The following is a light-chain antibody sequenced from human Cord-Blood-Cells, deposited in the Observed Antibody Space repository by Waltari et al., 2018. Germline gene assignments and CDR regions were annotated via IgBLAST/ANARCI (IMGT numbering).Light chain of an antibody. CDR1: QGISYY. CDR3: QKYNSAPQT. J-gene: IGKJ1*01. Sequence: DIQLTQSLSSMSASVGDRVTITCRARQGISYYLAWYQQKPGKVPKLLIYAASTLQSGVPARFSGSGAGTDSTFTISRLQPEDVATYYCQKYNSAPQTFGRGTKVEIK. CDR2: AAS. V-gene: IGKV1-27*01.